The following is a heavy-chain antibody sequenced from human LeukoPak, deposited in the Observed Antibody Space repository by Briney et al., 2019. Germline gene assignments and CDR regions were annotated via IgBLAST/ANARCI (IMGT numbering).Heavy chain of an antibody. CDR2: INHSGST. D-gene: IGHD2-15*01. CDR1: GGSFSGYY. J-gene: IGHJ4*02. Sequence: PSETLSLTCAAYGGSFSGYYWSWIRQPPGKGLEWIGEINHSGSTNYNPSLKSRVTISVDTSKNQFSLKLSSVTAADTAVYYCARDTCSGGSCYLNWGQGTLVTVSS. CDR3: ARDTCSGGSCYLN. V-gene: IGHV4-34*01.